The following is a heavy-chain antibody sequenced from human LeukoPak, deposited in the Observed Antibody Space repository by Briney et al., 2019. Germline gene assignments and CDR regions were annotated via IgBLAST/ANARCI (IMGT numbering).Heavy chain of an antibody. D-gene: IGHD3-10*01. V-gene: IGHV3-21*04. CDR3: GVLLWFGESYGGFDP. Sequence: GGSLRLSCAASGFTFSSYSMNWVRQAPGKGLEWVSSISSSSSYIYYADSVKGRFTISRDNSKNTLYLQMNSLRAGDTAVYYCGVLLWFGESYGGFDPWGQGTLVTVSS. CDR1: GFTFSSYS. CDR2: ISSSSSYI. J-gene: IGHJ5*02.